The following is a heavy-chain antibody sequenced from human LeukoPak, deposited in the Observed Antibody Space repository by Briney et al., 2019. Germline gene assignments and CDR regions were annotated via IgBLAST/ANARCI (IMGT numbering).Heavy chain of an antibody. V-gene: IGHV1-46*01. Sequence: AAVNVSRKASGYTFPSYFLHWVRPAPAQGLEWMGIINPNGGSTTYAQKFQGRVTMTRDTSTRTFYMELSSLRSEDTAVYYCARNRSAWSYSFDYWGEGTLVTVSS. D-gene: IGHD6-19*01. CDR3: ARNRSAWSYSFDY. CDR1: GYTFPSYF. J-gene: IGHJ4*02. CDR2: INPNGGST.